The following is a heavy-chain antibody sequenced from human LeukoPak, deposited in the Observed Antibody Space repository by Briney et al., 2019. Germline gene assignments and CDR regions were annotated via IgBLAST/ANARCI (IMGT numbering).Heavy chain of an antibody. CDR2: INWNGGST. J-gene: IGHJ6*03. D-gene: IGHD6-13*01. Sequence: GGSLRLSCAASGFTFDDYGMSWVRQAPGKGLEWVSGINWNGGSTGYADSVKGRFTISRDNAKNSLYLQMNSLRAEDTALYYCARFIAAANYYYYYMDVWGKGTTVTVSS. CDR1: GFTFDDYG. CDR3: ARFIAAANYYYYYMDV. V-gene: IGHV3-20*04.